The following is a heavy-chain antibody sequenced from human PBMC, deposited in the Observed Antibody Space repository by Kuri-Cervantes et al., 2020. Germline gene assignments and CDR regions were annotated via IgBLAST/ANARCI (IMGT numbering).Heavy chain of an antibody. Sequence: GGSLRLSCAASGFTFDDYGMSWVRQAPGKGLEWVSAISGSGGSTYYADSVKGRFTISRDNSKNTLYLQMNSLRAEDTAVYYCAKGGGTMIVLGAFDIWGQGTMVTVSS. V-gene: IGHV3-23*01. J-gene: IGHJ3*02. CDR1: GFTFDDYG. CDR3: AKGGGTMIVLGAFDI. CDR2: ISGSGGST. D-gene: IGHD3-22*01.